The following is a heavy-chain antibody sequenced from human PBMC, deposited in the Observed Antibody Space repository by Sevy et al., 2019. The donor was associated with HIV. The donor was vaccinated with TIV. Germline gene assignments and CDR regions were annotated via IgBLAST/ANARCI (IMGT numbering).Heavy chain of an antibody. CDR3: ARDGGYSIKWYPLY. CDR1: GFAFSTHA. CDR2: ISYEGTET. D-gene: IGHD1-26*01. V-gene: IGHV3-30-3*01. Sequence: GGSLRLSCAASGFAFSTHAMHWVRQAPGKGLEWVAVISYEGTETFYAASVEGRFTISRDDSKNMLSLQINSLKPEDTAVYYCARDGGYSIKWYPLYWGHGTLVTVSS. J-gene: IGHJ4*01.